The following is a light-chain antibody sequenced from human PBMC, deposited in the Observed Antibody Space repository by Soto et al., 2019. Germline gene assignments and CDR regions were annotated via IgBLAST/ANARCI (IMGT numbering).Light chain of an antibody. CDR2: AST. J-gene: IGKJ1*01. V-gene: IGKV3-15*01. Sequence: VITQSPATLSVSPGERATLSSRASQSVSSNVAWYQLKPGQAPRLVIYASTTRASDIPATFSGSGSGTECPLTISSLQSEDFAVYYGQQYDTGPPWTVGQGTGV. CDR3: QQYDTGPPWT. CDR1: QSVSSN.